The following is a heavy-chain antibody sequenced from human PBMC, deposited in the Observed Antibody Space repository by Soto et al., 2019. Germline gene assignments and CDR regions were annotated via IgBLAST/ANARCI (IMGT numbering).Heavy chain of an antibody. Sequence: ASVKVSCKASGYTFTSYGISWVRQAAGQGLEWMGWISAYNGNTNYAQKLQGRVTMTTDTSTSTAYMELRSLRSDDTAVYYCARDGDSSGWYWFDPWGQGTLVTVSS. D-gene: IGHD6-19*01. CDR3: ARDGDSSGWYWFDP. J-gene: IGHJ5*02. V-gene: IGHV1-18*01. CDR1: GYTFTSYG. CDR2: ISAYNGNT.